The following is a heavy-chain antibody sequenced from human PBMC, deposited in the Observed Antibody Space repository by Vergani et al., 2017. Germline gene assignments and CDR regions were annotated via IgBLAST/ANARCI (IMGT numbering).Heavy chain of an antibody. J-gene: IGHJ4*02. V-gene: IGHV4-61*02. CDR3: ARAAAAALDY. CDR1: GGSISNDDYY. Sequence: QVQLQESGPGLVKPSQTLSLTCTVSGGSISNDDYYWSWIRQPAGKGLEWIGRISTSGSTNYNPSLKSRVTISLDTSKNQFSLKLNSLTAADTAVYYCARAAAAALDYWGQGTLVTVSS. D-gene: IGHD6-13*01. CDR2: ISTSGST.